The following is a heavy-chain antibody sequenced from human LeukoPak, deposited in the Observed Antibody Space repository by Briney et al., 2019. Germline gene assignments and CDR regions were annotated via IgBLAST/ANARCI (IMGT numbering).Heavy chain of an antibody. V-gene: IGHV4-39*01. D-gene: IGHD2-2*01. CDR2: IYYSGST. CDR1: GGSISSSSYY. CDR3: ARGYCSSTSCSPFDY. J-gene: IGHJ4*02. Sequence: SETLSLTCTVSGGSISSSSYYWGWIRQPPGKGLEWIVSIYYSGSTYYNPSLKSRVTISVDTSKNQFSLKLSSVTAADTAVYYCARGYCSSTSCSPFDYWGQGTLVTVSS.